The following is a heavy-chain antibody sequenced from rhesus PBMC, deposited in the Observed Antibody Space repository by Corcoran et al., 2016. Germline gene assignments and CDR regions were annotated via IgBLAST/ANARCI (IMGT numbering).Heavy chain of an antibody. CDR3: AREAEHSGSWNTFDY. CDR1: GGSISSSNW. J-gene: IGHJ4*01. Sequence: QVQLQESGPGLVKPSETLSLNCAVSGGSISSSNWWSWIRQPPGQGLEWIGDISGSSGSTYYNPSLKSRVTISTDTSKNQFSLKLSSVTAADTAVYYCAREAEHSGSWNTFDYWGQGVLVTVSS. D-gene: IGHD6-25*01. CDR2: ISGSSGST. V-gene: IGHV4-65*01.